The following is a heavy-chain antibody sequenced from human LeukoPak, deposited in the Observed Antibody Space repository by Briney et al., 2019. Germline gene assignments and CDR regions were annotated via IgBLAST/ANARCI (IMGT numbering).Heavy chain of an antibody. Sequence: ASVKVSCKASGYIFTSYGISWVRQAPGQGLEWMGWISAYNGNTNYAQKLQGRVTMTTDTSTSTAYMELRSLRSDDTAVYYCARADLARYYFDYWGQGTLVTVSS. CDR3: ARADLARYYFDY. CDR1: GYIFTSYG. CDR2: ISAYNGNT. V-gene: IGHV1-18*01. J-gene: IGHJ4*02.